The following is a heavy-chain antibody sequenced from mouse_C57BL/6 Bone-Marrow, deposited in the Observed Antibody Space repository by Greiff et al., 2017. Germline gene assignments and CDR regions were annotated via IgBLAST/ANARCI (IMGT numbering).Heavy chain of an antibody. CDR3: ARNGRGGMDY. J-gene: IGHJ4*01. V-gene: IGHV5-17*01. CDR1: GFTFSDYG. Sequence: EVQLQESGGGLVKPGGSLKLSCAASGFTFSDYGMHWVRQAPEKGLEWVAYISSGSSTIYYADKVKGRFTISRDNAKNTLFLQMTSVRSEDTAMYYCARNGRGGMDYWGQGTSVTVSS. CDR2: ISSGSSTI.